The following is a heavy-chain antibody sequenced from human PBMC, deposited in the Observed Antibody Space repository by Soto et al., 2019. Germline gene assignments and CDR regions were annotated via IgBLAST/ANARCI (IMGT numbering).Heavy chain of an antibody. Sequence: EVQLLESGGGWVQPGGSLRLSCAASGFTFSSYAMSWVRQTPWKGLAWVSAISGSGGSTYYADSVTGRFTISRDNSKNTLHLQMNRLRAEDTAVSYCAKGAYDILTGDDSYYYYCMDVWGQGTTVTVSS. D-gene: IGHD3-9*01. CDR2: ISGSGGST. CDR3: AKGAYDILTGDDSYYYYCMDV. CDR1: GFTFSSYA. J-gene: IGHJ6*02. V-gene: IGHV3-23*01.